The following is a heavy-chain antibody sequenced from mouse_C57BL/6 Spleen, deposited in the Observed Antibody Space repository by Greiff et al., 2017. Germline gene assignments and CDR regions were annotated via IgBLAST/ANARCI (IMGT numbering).Heavy chain of an antibody. CDR3: ARGFRLYGSSYYWYFDV. Sequence: VQLQQSGPELVKPGASVKISCKASGYAFSSSWMNWVKQRPGKGLEWIGRIYPGDGDTNYNGKFKGKATLTADKSSSTAYMQLSSLTSEDSAVYFCARGFRLYGSSYYWYFDVWGTGTTVTVSS. D-gene: IGHD1-1*01. J-gene: IGHJ1*03. V-gene: IGHV1-82*01. CDR2: IYPGDGDT. CDR1: GYAFSSSW.